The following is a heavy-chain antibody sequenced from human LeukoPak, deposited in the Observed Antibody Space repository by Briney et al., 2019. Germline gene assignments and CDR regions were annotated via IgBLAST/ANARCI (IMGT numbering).Heavy chain of an antibody. CDR1: GFTFSNYA. Sequence: GGSLRLSCSASGFTFSNYATHWVRQAPGKGLEYVSAISSNGGSIYYADSVKGRFTISRDNSKNTLFLQMSSLRADDTAVYYCARETQDYDAFDIWGQGTMVTVSS. CDR3: ARETQDYDAFDI. J-gene: IGHJ3*02. D-gene: IGHD2-15*01. V-gene: IGHV3-64D*09. CDR2: ISSNGGSI.